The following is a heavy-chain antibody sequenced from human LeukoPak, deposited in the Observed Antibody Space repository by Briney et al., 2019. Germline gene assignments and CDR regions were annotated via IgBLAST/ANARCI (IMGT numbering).Heavy chain of an antibody. J-gene: IGHJ5*02. CDR3: ARDRGTDGSDQLDP. V-gene: IGHV4-4*07. Sequence: SETLSLTCTVSGGSISSYCWIWVRQPAEKGLEWIRRICSSGSTIYNPSLKSRVAMSLDMSNNQFSLRLSSVTAADTAVYYCARDRGTDGSDQLDPWGQGTLVTVSS. CDR2: ICSSGST. D-gene: IGHD3-10*01. CDR1: GGSISSYC.